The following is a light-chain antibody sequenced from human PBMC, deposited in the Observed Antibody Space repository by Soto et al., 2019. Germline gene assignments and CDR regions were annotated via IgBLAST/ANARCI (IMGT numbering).Light chain of an antibody. CDR1: QSVSSY. Sequence: EIVLTQSPDTLSLSPGERATLSCRASQSVSSYFAWYQQKPGQAPRLLIYDASHRATGIPARFSGSGSGTDFTLTISSIEADDFAIYYCQQLANWPVTFGQGTRVDIK. CDR3: QQLANWPVT. CDR2: DAS. V-gene: IGKV3-11*01. J-gene: IGKJ1*01.